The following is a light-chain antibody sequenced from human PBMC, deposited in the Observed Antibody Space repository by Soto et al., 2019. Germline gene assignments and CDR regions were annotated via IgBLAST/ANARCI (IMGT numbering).Light chain of an antibody. CDR1: SSDVGGYNY. J-gene: IGLJ1*01. V-gene: IGLV2-14*01. CDR2: AVT. Sequence: QSVLTQPASVSGSPGQSITISCTGTSSDVGGYNYVSWYQQHPGKAPKLMIYAVTDRPSGVSSRFSGSKSGNTASLTISGLQAEDEADYYCSSYTTTSTLFGPAPQGTVL. CDR3: SSYTTTSTL.